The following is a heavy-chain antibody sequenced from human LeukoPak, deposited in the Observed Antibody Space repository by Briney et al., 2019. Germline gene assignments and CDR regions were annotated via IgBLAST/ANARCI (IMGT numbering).Heavy chain of an antibody. D-gene: IGHD2/OR15-2a*01. V-gene: IGHV3-72*01. CDR2: SRNKASSYTT. Sequence: PGGSLRLSCAASGFKFSDHYIDWVRQAPGKGLEWVGRSRNKASSYTTEYAASVEGRFTISRDVSESSLYLQMNSLRAEDTAVYYCARGRSYNSLSGVGYWGQGTLVTVSS. J-gene: IGHJ4*02. CDR1: GFKFSDHY. CDR3: ARGRSYNSLSGVGY.